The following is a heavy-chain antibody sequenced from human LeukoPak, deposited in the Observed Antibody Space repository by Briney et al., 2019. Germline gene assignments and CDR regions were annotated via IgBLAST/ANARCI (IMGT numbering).Heavy chain of an antibody. D-gene: IGHD3-22*01. Sequence: PSETLSLTCAVYGGSFSGYYWSWIRQPPGKGLEWIGEINHSGSTNYNPSLKSRVTISVDTSKNQFSLKPSSVTAADTAVYYCARGRLGYYDSSGYYSPYYYGMDVWGQGTTVTVSS. J-gene: IGHJ6*02. CDR2: INHSGST. CDR3: ARGRLGYYDSSGYYSPYYYGMDV. V-gene: IGHV4-34*01. CDR1: GGSFSGYY.